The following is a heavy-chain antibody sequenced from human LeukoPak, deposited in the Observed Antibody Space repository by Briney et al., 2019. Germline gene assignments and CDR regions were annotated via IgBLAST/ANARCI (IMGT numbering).Heavy chain of an antibody. J-gene: IGHJ6*02. V-gene: IGHV3-74*01. CDR2: INSDGSST. CDR1: GFTFSSYW. Sequence: PGGSLRLSCAASGFTFSSYWMHWVRQAPGKGLVWVSRINSDGSSTTYADSVQGRFTISRDNAKNTLYLQMNSLRGEDTAVYYCAKEGGSRYYYYGMDVWGQGTTVTVSS. CDR3: AKEGGSRYYYYGMDV. D-gene: IGHD1-26*01.